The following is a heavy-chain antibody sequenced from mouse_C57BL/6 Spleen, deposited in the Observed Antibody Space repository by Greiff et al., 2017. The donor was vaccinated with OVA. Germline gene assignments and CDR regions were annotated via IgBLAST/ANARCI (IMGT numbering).Heavy chain of an antibody. CDR2: IDPSDSET. D-gene: IGHD1-3*01. CDR1: GYTFTRYW. V-gene: IGHV1-52*01. Sequence: VQLQQSGAELVRPGSSVKLSCKASGYTFTRYWMHWVKQRPIQGLEWIGNIDPSDSETHSNQKFKDKATLTVDKSSSTAYRQLSSLTSEDSAVYYCARGKVDYYAMDYWGQGTSVTVSS. J-gene: IGHJ4*01. CDR3: ARGKVDYYAMDY.